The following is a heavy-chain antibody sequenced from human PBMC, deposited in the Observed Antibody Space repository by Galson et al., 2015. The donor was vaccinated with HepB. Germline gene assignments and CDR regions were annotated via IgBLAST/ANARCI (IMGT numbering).Heavy chain of an antibody. CDR1: GFTFSNAW. CDR3: TTDANRYYDFWSGYEPTNWFDP. Sequence: SLRLSCAASGFTFSNAWMNWVRQAPGKGLEWVGRIKSKTDGGTTDYAAPVKGRFTISRDDSKNTLYLQMNSLKTEDTAVYYCTTDANRYYDFWSGYEPTNWFDPWGQGTLVTVSS. CDR2: IKSKTDGGTT. V-gene: IGHV3-15*07. J-gene: IGHJ5*02. D-gene: IGHD3-3*01.